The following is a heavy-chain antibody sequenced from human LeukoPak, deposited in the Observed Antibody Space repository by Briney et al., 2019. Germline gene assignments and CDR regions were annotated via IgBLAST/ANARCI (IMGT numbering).Heavy chain of an antibody. Sequence: GGSLRLSCAASGFTFSSYSMNWVRQAPGKGLEWVSSISSSSYIYYADSVKGRFTISRDNAKNSLYLQMNSLRAEDTAVYYCARDPSTKRWFGNKRGYFDYWGQGTLVTVSS. D-gene: IGHD3-10*01. CDR2: ISSSSYI. CDR1: GFTFSSYS. V-gene: IGHV3-21*01. J-gene: IGHJ4*02. CDR3: ARDPSTKRWFGNKRGYFDY.